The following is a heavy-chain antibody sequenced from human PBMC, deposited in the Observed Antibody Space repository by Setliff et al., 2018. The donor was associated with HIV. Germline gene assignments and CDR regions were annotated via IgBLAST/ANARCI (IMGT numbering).Heavy chain of an antibody. CDR2: IYYSGGT. Sequence: ASETLSLTCTVSGGSISSGEYYWSWIRQPPGKGLEWIGYIYYSGGTDYNPSLNSRVIISVDTSKNQFSLKLSSVTAADTAVYYCARVLPYDSSGYLLYYFDYWGQGTLVTVSS. D-gene: IGHD3-22*01. CDR3: ARVLPYDSSGYLLYYFDY. J-gene: IGHJ4*02. V-gene: IGHV4-30-4*08. CDR1: GGSISSGEYY.